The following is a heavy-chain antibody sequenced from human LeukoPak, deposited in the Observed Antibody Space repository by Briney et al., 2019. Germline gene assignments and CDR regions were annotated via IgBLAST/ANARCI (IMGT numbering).Heavy chain of an antibody. Sequence: GGSLRLSSAASGFTFTDYSMNWVRQAPGKGLEWVSYISTSSITTYYADSVKGRFTISRDNANNSLSLQMSSLRAADTAVYYCARRSYGTVFDFWGQGTLVTVSS. CDR3: ARRSYGTVFDF. J-gene: IGHJ4*02. CDR2: ISTSSITT. V-gene: IGHV3-48*01. D-gene: IGHD5-18*01. CDR1: GFTFTDYS.